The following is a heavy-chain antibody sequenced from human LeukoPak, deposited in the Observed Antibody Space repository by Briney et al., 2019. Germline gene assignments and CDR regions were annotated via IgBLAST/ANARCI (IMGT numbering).Heavy chain of an antibody. D-gene: IGHD2-2*01. CDR1: GFTFRCYG. Sequence: PGGSLRLSCAASGFTFRCYGMHWVRQAPGKGLEWVALIPYDGSTRHYADSVKGRFTISRDNSKNTLYLQMNGLRAEDTAVYYCAKDREACSSTTCNPYWGQGTLVTVSS. V-gene: IGHV3-30*18. CDR2: IPYDGSTR. J-gene: IGHJ4*02. CDR3: AKDREACSSTTCNPY.